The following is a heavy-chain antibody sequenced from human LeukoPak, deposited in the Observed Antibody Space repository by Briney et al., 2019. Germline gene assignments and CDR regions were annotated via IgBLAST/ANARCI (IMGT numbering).Heavy chain of an antibody. V-gene: IGHV4-4*09. CDR2: IYTSGST. Sequence: PSETLSLTCTVSGGSISSYYWSWIRQPPGKGLEWIGYIYTSGSTNYNPSLKSRVTISVDTSKNQFSLKLSSVTAADTAVYYCARSDYCYYYMDVWGKGTTVTVSS. CDR3: ARSDYCYYYMDV. CDR1: GGSISSYY. J-gene: IGHJ6*03.